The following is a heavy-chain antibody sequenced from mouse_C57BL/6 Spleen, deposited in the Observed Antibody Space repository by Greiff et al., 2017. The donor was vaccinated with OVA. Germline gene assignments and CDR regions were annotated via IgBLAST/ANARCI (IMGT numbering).Heavy chain of an antibody. J-gene: IGHJ3*01. CDR1: GFTFSDYG. D-gene: IGHD1-1*01. CDR3: ARGGHYYGSEGFAY. Sequence: EVQGVESGGGLVKPGGSLKLSCAASGFTFSDYGMHWVRQAPEKGLEWVAYISSGSSTIYYADTVKGRFPIPRDNAKNTLFLQMTSLRSEDTAMYFCARGGHYYGSEGFAYWGQGTLVTVSA. V-gene: IGHV5-17*01. CDR2: ISSGSSTI.